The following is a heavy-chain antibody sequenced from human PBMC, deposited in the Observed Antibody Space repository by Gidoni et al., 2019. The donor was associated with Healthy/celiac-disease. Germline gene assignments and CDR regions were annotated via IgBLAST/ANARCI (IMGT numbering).Heavy chain of an antibody. D-gene: IGHD3-10*01. V-gene: IGHV3-15*01. Sequence: EVQLVESGGGLVKPGGSLRLSCAASGFTFSNAWMSWVRQAPGKGLEWVGRIKSKTDGGTTDYAAPVKGRFTISRDDSKNTLYLQMNSLKTEDTAVYYCTTVLWFGELIVDYYYMDVWGKGTTVTVSS. CDR1: GFTFSNAW. CDR3: TTVLWFGELIVDYYYMDV. J-gene: IGHJ6*03. CDR2: IKSKTDGGTT.